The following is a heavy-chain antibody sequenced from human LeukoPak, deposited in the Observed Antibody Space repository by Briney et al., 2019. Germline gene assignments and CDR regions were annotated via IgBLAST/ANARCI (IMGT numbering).Heavy chain of an antibody. J-gene: IGHJ4*02. CDR2: ISSSSSYV. D-gene: IGHD2-2*01. V-gene: IGHV3-21*01. CDR1: GFTFSSYS. Sequence: PGGSLRLSCAASGFTFSSYSMNWVRQAPGKGLEWVSSISSSSSYVYYADSVKGRFTISRDNAKNSLYLQMNSLRAEDTAVYYCAREGLDCSSTSCHPVPGDYWGQGTLVTVSS. CDR3: AREGLDCSSTSCHPVPGDY.